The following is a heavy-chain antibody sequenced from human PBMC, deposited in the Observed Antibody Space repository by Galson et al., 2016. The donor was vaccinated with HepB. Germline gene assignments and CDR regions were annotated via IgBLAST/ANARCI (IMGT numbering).Heavy chain of an antibody. J-gene: IGHJ6*02. CDR1: GYNFRSYW. CDR2: MYPGDSDT. D-gene: IGHD3-16*01. CDR3: VRLKWGRYIPYGLDV. Sequence: QSGAEVKKPGESLKISCKGSGYNFRSYWIGWVRQMPGKGLEWMGIMYPGDSDTRYSPSLEGRVTMSADKSTSTAYLQWSSLKASDTAMYFRVRLKWGRYIPYGLDVWGQGTTVTVSS. V-gene: IGHV5-51*01.